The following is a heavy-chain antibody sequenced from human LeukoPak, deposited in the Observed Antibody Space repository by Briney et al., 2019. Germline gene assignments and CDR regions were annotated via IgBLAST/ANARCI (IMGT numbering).Heavy chain of an antibody. D-gene: IGHD3-16*01. J-gene: IGHJ4*02. CDR1: GGSIGTYS. Sequence: SKTLSLTCTVSGGSIGTYSWNWIRQPPGKGLEWIGYIYYSGTTNYNPSLKSRVTISVDTSKNQFSLKLSSVTAADTAVYYCARAPYAFDYWGQGTLVTVSS. CDR3: ARAPYAFDY. V-gene: IGHV4-59*01. CDR2: IYYSGTT.